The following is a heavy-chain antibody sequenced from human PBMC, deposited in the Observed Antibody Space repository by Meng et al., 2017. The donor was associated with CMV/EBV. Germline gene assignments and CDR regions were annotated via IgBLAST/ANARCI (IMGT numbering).Heavy chain of an antibody. J-gene: IGHJ4*02. D-gene: IGHD1-1*01. Sequence: GQLVEAGGGVVQPGRSLRLSCAASGFTFSSYAMHWVRQAPGKGLEWVAVISYDGSNKYYADSVKGRFTISRDNSKNTLYLQMNSLRAEDTAVYYCAKGPTGTADYWGQGTLVTVSS. CDR1: GFTFSSYA. V-gene: IGHV3-30-3*01. CDR2: ISYDGSNK. CDR3: AKGPTGTADY.